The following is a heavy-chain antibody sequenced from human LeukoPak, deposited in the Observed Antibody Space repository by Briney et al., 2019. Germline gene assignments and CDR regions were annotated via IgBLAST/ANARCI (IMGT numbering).Heavy chain of an antibody. CDR2: ISSSSSYV. CDR1: GFTFSSYS. V-gene: IGHV3-21*01. J-gene: IGHJ4*02. D-gene: IGHD6-6*01. Sequence: GGSLRLSCAASGFTFSSYSMNWVRQAPGKGLEWVSSISSSSSYVYYADSVKGRFTISRDNAKNTLYLQVNNLRAEDTAVYYCARGPNSNWSGLDFWGQGTLLTVSS. CDR3: ARGPNSNWSGLDF.